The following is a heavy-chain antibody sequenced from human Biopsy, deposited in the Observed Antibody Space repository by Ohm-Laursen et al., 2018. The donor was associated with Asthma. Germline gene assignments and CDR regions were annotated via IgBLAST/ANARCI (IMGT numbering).Heavy chain of an antibody. CDR2: TYYRSTWST. CDR1: GDSVSNTRAV. D-gene: IGHD5-12*01. J-gene: IGHJ4*02. V-gene: IGHV6-1*01. Sequence: TLSLTCAISGDSVSNTRAVWSWIRQSPSRGLEWLGRTYYRSTWSTDYTVPLKSRMSIVPDTSKNHVSLQLNSVTPEDTAVYYCARVDVVATIIDYWGQGIPVTVSS. CDR3: ARVDVVATIIDY.